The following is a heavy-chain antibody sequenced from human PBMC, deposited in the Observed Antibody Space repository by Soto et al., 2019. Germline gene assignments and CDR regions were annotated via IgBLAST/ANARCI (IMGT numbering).Heavy chain of an antibody. V-gene: IGHV4-39*01. Sequence: QLQLQESGPGLVKPSETLSLTCTVSGGSISSSNYYWGWIRQPPGKGLAWIGSIYYSGSTYYNPSLKSRVAIAVDTCKNQFSLKLSSVTAADTAVYYCVTQEVGGSYVYTFDPWGQGTLVTVSS. D-gene: IGHD1-26*01. J-gene: IGHJ5*02. CDR2: IYYSGST. CDR1: GGSISSSNYY. CDR3: VTQEVGGSYVYTFDP.